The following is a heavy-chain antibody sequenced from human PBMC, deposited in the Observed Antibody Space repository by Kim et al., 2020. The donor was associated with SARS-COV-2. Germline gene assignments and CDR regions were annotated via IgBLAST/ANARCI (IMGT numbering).Heavy chain of an antibody. CDR2: INHSGST. V-gene: IGHV4-34*01. D-gene: IGHD3-22*01. Sequence: SETLSLTCAVYGGSFSAYYWSWIRQPPWKGREWIGEINHSGSTNYNPSLKSRVTISVDTSKNQFSLKLSSVTAADTAVYYCARGRRGGDSSGYYYYFDYWGQGTLVTVSS. CDR3: ARGRRGGDSSGYYYYFDY. J-gene: IGHJ4*02. CDR1: GGSFSAYY.